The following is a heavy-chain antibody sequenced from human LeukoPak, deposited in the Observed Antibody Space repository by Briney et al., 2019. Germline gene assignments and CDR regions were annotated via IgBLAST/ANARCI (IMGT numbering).Heavy chain of an antibody. V-gene: IGHV3-49*03. Sequence: GVLRLSCTTSGFTFGDYSMSWFRQAPGKGLEWVGFIRSKGYGGTAEYAASVKGRFTISRDDSNCIAYLQMDSLKTEDTAVYYCTREIRYFDWFQADYWGQGTLVTVSS. CDR1: GFTFGDYS. J-gene: IGHJ4*02. CDR2: IRSKGYGGTA. D-gene: IGHD3-9*01. CDR3: TREIRYFDWFQADY.